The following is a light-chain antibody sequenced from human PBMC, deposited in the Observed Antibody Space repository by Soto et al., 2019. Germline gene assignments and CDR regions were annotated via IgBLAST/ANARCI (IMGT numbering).Light chain of an antibody. V-gene: IGKV3-15*01. Sequence: EIVMTQSPATLSVSPGERATLSCRASQSVSXDLAWYQQKPGQAPRLLIYGASTRATGIPARFSGSGSGTDFTLTISSLEPEDFAVYYCQQRSDWPYITFGQGTRLEIK. CDR3: QQRSDWPYIT. CDR1: QSVSXD. CDR2: GAS. J-gene: IGKJ5*01.